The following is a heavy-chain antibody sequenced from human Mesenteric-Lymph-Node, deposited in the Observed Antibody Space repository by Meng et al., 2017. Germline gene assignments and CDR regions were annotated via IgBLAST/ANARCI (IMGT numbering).Heavy chain of an antibody. V-gene: IGHV3-21*01. Sequence: GRLWVLGVDLFKVGGSLSSPCAAPGFTFSSYSMNWVRQAPGKGLEWVSSIISSSSYIYYADSEKGRFTISRDNAKNSLYLQMNSLRAEDTAVYYCARNYGGGWFDPWGQEPWSPSPQ. CDR1: GFTFSSYS. D-gene: IGHD1-7*01. CDR2: IISSSSYI. J-gene: IGHJ5*02. CDR3: ARNYGGGWFDP.